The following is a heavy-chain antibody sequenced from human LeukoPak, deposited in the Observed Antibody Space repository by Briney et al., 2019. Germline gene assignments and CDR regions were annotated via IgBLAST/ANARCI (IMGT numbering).Heavy chain of an antibody. Sequence: SETLSLTCTVSGGSINSSSYYWGWIRQPPGKGLEWIGSIYYSGSTYYNPSLKSRVTISVDTSKNQFSLKLSSVTAADTAVYYCARHVYPISSFDYWGQGTLVTVSS. V-gene: IGHV4-39*01. CDR3: ARHVYPISSFDY. J-gene: IGHJ4*02. CDR2: IYYSGST. D-gene: IGHD2/OR15-2a*01. CDR1: GGSINSSSYY.